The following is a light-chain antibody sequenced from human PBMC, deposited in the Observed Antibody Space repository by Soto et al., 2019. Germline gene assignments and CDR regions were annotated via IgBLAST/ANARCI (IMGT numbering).Light chain of an antibody. V-gene: IGKV3-15*01. Sequence: IVKSQSPAPLSVPPWASVTPSLRASQTVPSRIAWYQQKPGQAPSLLIYGASTRATGVPSRFSGGGSGTDFALTISSLEPEDIATYYCQQYDSLPLTFGRGTRVDIK. CDR2: GAS. J-gene: IGKJ3*01. CDR3: QQYDSLPLT. CDR1: QTVPSR.